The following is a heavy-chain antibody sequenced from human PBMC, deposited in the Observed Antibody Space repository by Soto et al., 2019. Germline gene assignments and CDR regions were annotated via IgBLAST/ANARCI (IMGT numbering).Heavy chain of an antibody. D-gene: IGHD2-15*01. CDR2: INPNSGGT. CDR1: GYTFTGYY. Sequence: ASVKVSCKASGYTFTGYYMHWVRQAPGQGLERMGWINPNSGGTNYAQKFQGWVTMTRDTSISTAYMELSRLRSDDTAVYYCARGDCSGGTCYGDLDYWGQGTLVTVSS. V-gene: IGHV1-2*04. J-gene: IGHJ4*02. CDR3: ARGDCSGGTCYGDLDY.